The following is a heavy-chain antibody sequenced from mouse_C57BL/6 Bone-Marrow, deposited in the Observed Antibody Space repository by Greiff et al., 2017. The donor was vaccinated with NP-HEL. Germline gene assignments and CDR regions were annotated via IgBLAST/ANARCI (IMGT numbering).Heavy chain of an antibody. CDR2: IRLKSDNYAT. J-gene: IGHJ2*01. Sequence: EVKVVESGGGLVQPGGSMKLSCVASGFTFSNYWMNWVRQSPEKGLEWVAQIRLKSDNYATHYAESVKGRFTISRDDSKSSVYLQMNNLRAEDTGIYYCFTTVVATDYWGQGTTLTVSS. D-gene: IGHD1-1*01. V-gene: IGHV6-3*01. CDR3: FTTVVATDY. CDR1: GFTFSNYW.